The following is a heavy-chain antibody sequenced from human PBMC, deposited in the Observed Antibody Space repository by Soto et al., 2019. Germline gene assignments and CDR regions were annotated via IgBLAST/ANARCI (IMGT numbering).Heavy chain of an antibody. J-gene: IGHJ3*02. Sequence: EVQLLESGGGLVQPGGSPRLSCAASGFTFSSYAMSWVRQAPGKGLEWVSAISGSGGSTYYADSVKGRFTISRDNSKNTLYLQMNSLRAEDTAVYYCAGVEMATGAFDIWGQGTMVTVSS. CDR2: ISGSGGST. CDR3: AGVEMATGAFDI. V-gene: IGHV3-23*01. D-gene: IGHD5-12*01. CDR1: GFTFSSYA.